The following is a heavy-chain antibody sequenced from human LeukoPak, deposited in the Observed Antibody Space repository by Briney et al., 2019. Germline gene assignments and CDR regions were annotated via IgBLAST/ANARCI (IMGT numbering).Heavy chain of an antibody. CDR1: GFTFDDYA. CDR3: AKDRAPSYYYDSSGYYGALDY. D-gene: IGHD3-22*01. V-gene: IGHV3-43D*03. J-gene: IGHJ4*02. Sequence: GGSLRLSCAAPGFTFDDYAMHWVRQAPGKGLEWVSLISWDGGSTYYADSVKGRFTISRDSSKNSLYLQMNSLRAEDTALYYCAKDRAPSYYYDSSGYYGALDYWGQGTLVTVSS. CDR2: ISWDGGST.